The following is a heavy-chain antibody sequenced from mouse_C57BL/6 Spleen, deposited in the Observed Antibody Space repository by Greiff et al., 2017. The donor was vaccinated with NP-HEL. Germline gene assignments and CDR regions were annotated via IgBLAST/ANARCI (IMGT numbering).Heavy chain of an antibody. CDR2: IYPGSGNT. J-gene: IGHJ3*01. Sequence: QVQLQQSGAELVRPGASVKLSCKASGYTFTDYYINWVKQRPGQGLEWIARIYPGSGNTYYNEKFKGKATLTAEKSSSTAYMQLSSLTSEDSAVYFCARDSVLEFAYWGQGTLVTVSA. D-gene: IGHD6-1*01. CDR1: GYTFTDYY. V-gene: IGHV1-76*01. CDR3: ARDSVLEFAY.